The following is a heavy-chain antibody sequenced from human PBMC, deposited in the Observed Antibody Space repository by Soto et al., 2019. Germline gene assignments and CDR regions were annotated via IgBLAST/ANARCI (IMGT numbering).Heavy chain of an antibody. J-gene: IGHJ4*02. Sequence: QVQLQESGPGLVKPSDTLSLTCAVSGYSISSSNWWGWIRQPPGKGLEWIGYVYYSGTTYYNPSLKSRVTMAVDTAKNQFSLKLTSVTAVDTAGYYCARRESQGPIDYWGQGTLVTVSS. V-gene: IGHV4-28*01. D-gene: IGHD1-26*01. CDR2: VYYSGTT. CDR3: ARRESQGPIDY. CDR1: GYSISSSNW.